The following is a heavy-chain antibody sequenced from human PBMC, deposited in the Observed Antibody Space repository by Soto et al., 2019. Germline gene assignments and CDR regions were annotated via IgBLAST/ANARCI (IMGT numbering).Heavy chain of an antibody. Sequence: PGGSLRLSCAASGFTFSNAWMSWVRQAPGKGLEWVGRIKSKTDGGTTDYAAPVKGRFTISRDDSKNTLYLQMNSLKTEDTAVYYCLREVAVAGSFDYWGQGTLVTVSS. CDR3: LREVAVAGSFDY. CDR2: IKSKTDGGTT. J-gene: IGHJ4*02. CDR1: GFTFSNAW. D-gene: IGHD6-19*01. V-gene: IGHV3-15*01.